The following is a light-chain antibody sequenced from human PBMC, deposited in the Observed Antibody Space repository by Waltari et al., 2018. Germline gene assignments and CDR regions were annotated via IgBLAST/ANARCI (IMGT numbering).Light chain of an antibody. Sequence: DIQMTQSPSTLSASVGDRVTITCRASQSISSWLAWYQQKPGKAPRLLIYKASSLESGVPSRFSGSGSGTEFTLTISSLQPDDFATYYCQQYGSSRTFGQGTKVEIK. CDR1: QSISSW. J-gene: IGKJ1*01. CDR2: KAS. V-gene: IGKV1-5*03. CDR3: QQYGSSRT.